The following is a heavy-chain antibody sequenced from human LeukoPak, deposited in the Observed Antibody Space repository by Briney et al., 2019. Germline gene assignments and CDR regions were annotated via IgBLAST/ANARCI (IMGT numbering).Heavy chain of an antibody. V-gene: IGHV4-4*07. CDR2: IYTSGST. Sequence: PSETLSLTCTVSGGSISSYYWSWIRQPAGKGLEGIGRIYTSGSTNYNPSLKSRVTMSVDTSKNQFSLKLSSVTAADTAVYYCASLTTVTTDDYYYYYMDVWGKGTTVTVSS. CDR1: GGSISSYY. CDR3: ASLTTVTTDDYYYYYMDV. J-gene: IGHJ6*03. D-gene: IGHD4-17*01.